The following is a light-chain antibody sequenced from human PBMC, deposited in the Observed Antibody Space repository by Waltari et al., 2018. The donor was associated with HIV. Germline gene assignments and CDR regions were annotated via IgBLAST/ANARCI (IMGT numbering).Light chain of an antibody. CDR3: QQYYATPRT. Sequence: DIVMTQSPDSLPVSLGARATINCRSSQSLLYRSKNKNYLSWDQQTPCKPPTLLFCWASTRESGVSNRFSGSESGTNFPLTISDLHADDVALYYCQQYYATPRTFGQGTRLEI. CDR1: QSLLYRSKNKNY. J-gene: IGKJ2*01. CDR2: WAS. V-gene: IGKV4-1*01.